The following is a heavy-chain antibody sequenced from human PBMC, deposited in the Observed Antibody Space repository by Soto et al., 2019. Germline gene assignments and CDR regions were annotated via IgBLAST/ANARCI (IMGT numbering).Heavy chain of an antibody. CDR3: ARPPDSTVTTFDYFDY. J-gene: IGHJ4*02. D-gene: IGHD4-17*01. Sequence: ASVKVSCKASGYTFTSYYMHWVRQAPGQGLEWMGIINPSGGSTSYAQKFQGRVTMTRDTSTSTVYMELSSLRSEDTAVYYCARPPDSTVTTFDYFDYWGQGTLVTVSS. CDR2: INPSGGST. CDR1: GYTFTSYY. V-gene: IGHV1-46*03.